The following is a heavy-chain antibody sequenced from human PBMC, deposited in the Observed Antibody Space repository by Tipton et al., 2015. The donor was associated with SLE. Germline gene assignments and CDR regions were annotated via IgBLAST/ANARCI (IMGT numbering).Heavy chain of an antibody. CDR3: ARDAHGYYSGWMDY. D-gene: IGHD2-15*01. J-gene: IGHJ4*02. CDR2: VYYSGST. Sequence: TLSLTCTVSGGSIISSHYYWGWIRQPPGKGLEWIGSVYYSGSTYYNPSLKSRITISVDTSKDQFSLILSSVTAADTAVYYCARDAHGYYSGWMDYWGQGTLVTVSS. V-gene: IGHV4-39*07. CDR1: GGSIISSHYY.